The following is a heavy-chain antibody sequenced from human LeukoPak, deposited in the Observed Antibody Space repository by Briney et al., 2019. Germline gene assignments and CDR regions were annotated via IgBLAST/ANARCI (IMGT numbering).Heavy chain of an antibody. CDR2: IYYSGST. J-gene: IGHJ4*01. D-gene: IGHD6-19*01. Sequence: SETLSLTCTVSGGSISSYYWSWIRQPPGKGLEWIGYIYYSGSTNYNPSLKRRVTISVDTSKNQFSLKLSSVTAADTAVYYCARMNSGWGPFFDYWGQEPWSPSPQ. V-gene: IGHV4-59*01. CDR1: GGSISSYY. CDR3: ARMNSGWGPFFDY.